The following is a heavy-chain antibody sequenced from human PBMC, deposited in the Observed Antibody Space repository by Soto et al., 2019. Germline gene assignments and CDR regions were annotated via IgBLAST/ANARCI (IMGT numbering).Heavy chain of an antibody. CDR1: GYSFTSYW. D-gene: IGHD3-10*01. J-gene: IGHJ6*02. Sequence: PGESLKISCKGSGYSFTSYWISWVRQMPGPGLEWMGRIDPSDSYTNYSPSFQGPVTISADKSISTAYLQWSSLKASDTAMYYCARHENVLLLTRIEYYYYGMDVWGQGTTVTVSS. CDR2: IDPSDSYT. V-gene: IGHV5-10-1*01. CDR3: ARHENVLLLTRIEYYYYGMDV.